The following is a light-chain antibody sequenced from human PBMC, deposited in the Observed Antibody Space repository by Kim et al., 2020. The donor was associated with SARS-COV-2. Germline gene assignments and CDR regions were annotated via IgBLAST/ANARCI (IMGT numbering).Light chain of an antibody. Sequence: GDRVTITCRASQSIGSYLAWYQQKPGNAPKVLIYIASNLQIGVPSRFSGSGSGTEFTLSISSLQPDDFATYYCQRYNDFPLIFGGGTKVDI. CDR2: IAS. CDR3: QRYNDFPLI. J-gene: IGKJ4*01. V-gene: IGKV1-5*03. CDR1: QSIGSY.